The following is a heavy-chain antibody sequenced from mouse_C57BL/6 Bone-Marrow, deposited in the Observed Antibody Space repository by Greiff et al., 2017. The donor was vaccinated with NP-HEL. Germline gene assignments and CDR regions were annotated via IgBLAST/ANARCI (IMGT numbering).Heavy chain of an antibody. V-gene: IGHV1-76*01. Sequence: VQLQQSGAELVRPGASVKLSCKASGYTFTDYYINWVKQRPGQGLEWIARIYPGSGNTYYNEKFKGKATLTAEKSSSTAYMQLSSRTSEDSAVYFCARESPPPPVYGSNAMDYWGQGTSVTVSS. CDR2: IYPGSGNT. D-gene: IGHD1-1*01. CDR1: GYTFTDYY. CDR3: ARESPPPPVYGSNAMDY. J-gene: IGHJ4*01.